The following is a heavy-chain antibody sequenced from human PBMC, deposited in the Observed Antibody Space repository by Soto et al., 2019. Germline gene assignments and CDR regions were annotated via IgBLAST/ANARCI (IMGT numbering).Heavy chain of an antibody. V-gene: IGHV5-51*01. CDR1: GYSFTSYW. Sequence: PGESLKISCKGSGYSFTSYWIGWVRQMPGKGLEWMGIIYPGDSDTRYSPSFQGQVTISADKSISTAYLQWSSLRAEDTAVYYCARDRGRPDLRDTHYYDSSDLDYGMDVWGQGTTVTVSS. J-gene: IGHJ6*02. CDR2: IYPGDSDT. CDR3: ARDRGRPDLRDTHYYDSSDLDYGMDV. D-gene: IGHD3-22*01.